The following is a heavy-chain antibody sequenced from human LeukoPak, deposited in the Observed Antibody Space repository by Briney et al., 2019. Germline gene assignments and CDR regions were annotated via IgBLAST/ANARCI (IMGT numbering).Heavy chain of an antibody. D-gene: IGHD6-6*01. CDR2: IYYSGST. J-gene: IGHJ6*02. CDR3: AREEEAAPYGMDV. V-gene: IGHV4-30-4*01. CDR1: GGSISSGDYY. Sequence: KPSETLSLTCTVSGGSISSGDYYWSWIRQPPGKGLEWIGYIYYSGSTYYNPSLKSRVTISVDTSKNQFSLRLSSVTAADTAVYYCAREEEAAPYGMDVWGQGTTVTASS.